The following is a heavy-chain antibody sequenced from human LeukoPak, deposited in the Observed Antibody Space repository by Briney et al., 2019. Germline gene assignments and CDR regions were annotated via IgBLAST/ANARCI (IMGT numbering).Heavy chain of an antibody. CDR1: GGTFSSYA. CDR2: IIPIFGTA. D-gene: IGHD4-17*01. Sequence: GASVKVSCKAPGGTFSSYAISWVRQAPGQGLEWMGGIIPIFGTANYAQKFQGRVTITADESTSTAYMELSSLRSEDTAVYYCAIENDYGDYYYDWGQGTMVTVSS. J-gene: IGHJ3*01. CDR3: AIENDYGDYYYD. V-gene: IGHV1-69*13.